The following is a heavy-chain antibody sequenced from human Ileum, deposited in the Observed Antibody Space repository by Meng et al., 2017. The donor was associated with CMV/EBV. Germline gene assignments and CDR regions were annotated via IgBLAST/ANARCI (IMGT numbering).Heavy chain of an antibody. Sequence: QVQPQESGPGLVKPSATLSLTCTVSGGSITGYYWSWIRQTPGKGLEWIGCMHYSGSTNYNPSLNSRATISMDTSKKQFSLKLTSVTAADTAVYYCARDLWTGYGWFDPWGQGTLVTVSS. CDR2: MHYSGST. CDR1: GGSITGYY. CDR3: ARDLWTGYGWFDP. V-gene: IGHV4-59*01. J-gene: IGHJ5*02. D-gene: IGHD3/OR15-3a*01.